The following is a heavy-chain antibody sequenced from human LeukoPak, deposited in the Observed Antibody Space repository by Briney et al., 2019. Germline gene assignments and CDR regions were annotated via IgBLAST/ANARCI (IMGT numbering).Heavy chain of an antibody. CDR2: VTGNGDNT. CDR3: AKGSGWFFDY. CDR1: GFTFSSYA. D-gene: IGHD6-19*01. J-gene: IGHJ4*02. V-gene: IGHV3-23*01. Sequence: GGSLRLSCAASGFTFSSYAMSWVRQAPGKGLEWVSSVTGNGDNTFHADSVKGRFTISRDNSKNMLYLQINSLRAEDTAVYYCAKGSGWFFDYWGQGTLVTVSS.